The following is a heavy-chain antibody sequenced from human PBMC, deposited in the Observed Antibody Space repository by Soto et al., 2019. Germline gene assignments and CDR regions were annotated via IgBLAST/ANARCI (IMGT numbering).Heavy chain of an antibody. CDR2: ISGSGGST. D-gene: IGHD4-17*01. J-gene: IGHJ6*02. CDR3: AKATTTTVTYYYYYGMDV. CDR1: GFTFSSYA. V-gene: IGHV3-23*01. Sequence: VGSLRLSCAASGFTFSSYAMSWVRQAPGKGLEWVSAISGSGGSTYYADSVKGRFTISRDNSKNTLYLQMNSLRAEDTAVYYCAKATTTTVTYYYYYGMDVCGQRTTVTVSS.